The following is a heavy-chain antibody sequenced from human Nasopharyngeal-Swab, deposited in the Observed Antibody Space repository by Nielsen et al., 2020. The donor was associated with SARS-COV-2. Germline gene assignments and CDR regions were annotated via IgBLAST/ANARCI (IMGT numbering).Heavy chain of an antibody. CDR3: ARVHRYYDFWSGYYTGSRGMDI. V-gene: IGHV3-20*03. J-gene: IGHJ6*02. CDR2: INWNGGST. Sequence: WIRQPPGKGLEWVSGINWNGGSTGYADSVKGRFTISRDNAKNSLYLQMNSLRAEDTAVYYCARVHRYYDFWSGYYTGSRGMDIWGQGTTVTVSS. D-gene: IGHD3-3*01.